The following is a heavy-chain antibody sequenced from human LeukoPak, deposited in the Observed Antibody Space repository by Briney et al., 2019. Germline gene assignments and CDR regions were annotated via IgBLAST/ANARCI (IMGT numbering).Heavy chain of an antibody. Sequence: PGGSLRLSCAASGFTLSNYNMNWVRQAPGKGLEWVSYITSRSSSIYYADSVKGRFTISRDNAQNSLYLQMNSLRDEDTAVYYCARDSRFGKLLIPYFDYWGQGTLVTVSS. D-gene: IGHD3-10*01. CDR2: ITSRSSSI. V-gene: IGHV3-48*02. CDR3: ARDSRFGKLLIPYFDY. J-gene: IGHJ4*02. CDR1: GFTLSNYN.